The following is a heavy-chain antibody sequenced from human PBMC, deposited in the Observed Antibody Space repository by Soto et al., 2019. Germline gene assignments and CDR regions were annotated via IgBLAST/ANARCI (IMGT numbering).Heavy chain of an antibody. CDR3: ARVLSWFYYYYYYYMDV. V-gene: IGHV3-11*01. D-gene: IGHD6-13*01. Sequence: GGSLRLSCAASGFTFSDYYMSWIRQAPGKGLEWVSYISSSGSTIYYADSVKGRFTISRDNAKNSLYLQMNSLRAEDTAVYYCARVLSWFYYYYYYYMDVWGKGTTVTVSS. J-gene: IGHJ6*03. CDR2: ISSSGSTI. CDR1: GFTFSDYY.